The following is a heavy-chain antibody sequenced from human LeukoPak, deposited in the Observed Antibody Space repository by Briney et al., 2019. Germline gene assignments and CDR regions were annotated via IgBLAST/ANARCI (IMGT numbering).Heavy chain of an antibody. J-gene: IGHJ3*02. CDR1: GFTFSSYS. V-gene: IGHV3-21*01. D-gene: IGHD3-22*01. CDR2: ISSSSSYI. CDR3: ARDVGYYDSSGYAI. Sequence: GGSLRLSCAASGFTFSSYSMNWVRQAPGKGLEWVSSISSSSSYIYYADSVKGRFTISRDNAKNSLYLQMNSLRAEDTAVYYCARDVGYYDSSGYAIWGQGTMVTVSS.